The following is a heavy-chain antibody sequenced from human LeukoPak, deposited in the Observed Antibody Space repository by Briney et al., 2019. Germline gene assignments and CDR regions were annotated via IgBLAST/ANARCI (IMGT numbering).Heavy chain of an antibody. V-gene: IGHV3-48*04. CDR1: GFTFSSYS. J-gene: IGHJ4*02. CDR2: ISSSSSTI. CDR3: ARDLEAYDYVWGNIDY. D-gene: IGHD3-16*01. Sequence: PGGSLRLSCVASGFTFSSYSMNWVRQAPGKGLEWVSYISSSSSTIYYADPVKGRFTISRDNAKNSLYLQMNSLRAEDTAVYYCARDLEAYDYVWGNIDYWGQGTLVTVSS.